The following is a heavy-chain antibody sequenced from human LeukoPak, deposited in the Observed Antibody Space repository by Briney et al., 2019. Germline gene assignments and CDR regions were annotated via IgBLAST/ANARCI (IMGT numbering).Heavy chain of an antibody. CDR2: INHSGST. CDR1: GGSFSGYY. D-gene: IGHD6-6*01. CDR3: ARGPVGIAARPGFDY. V-gene: IGHV4-34*01. Sequence: SETLSLTCAVYGGSFSGYYWSWIRQPPGKGLEWIGEINHSGSTNYNPSLKSRVTISVDTSKNQFSLKLSSVTAADTAVYYCARGPVGIAARPGFDYWGQGTLVTVSS. J-gene: IGHJ4*02.